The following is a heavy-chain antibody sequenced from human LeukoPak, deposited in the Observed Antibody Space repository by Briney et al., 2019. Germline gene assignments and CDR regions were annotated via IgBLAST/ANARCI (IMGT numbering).Heavy chain of an antibody. D-gene: IGHD2-15*01. Sequence: SETLSLTCTVSGASVGSSGYYWSWIRQPPGGGLEWIGYIYYISNTNYNPSLKSRVTMSVDTSKNQFSLKLSSVTAADTAVYYCARVGYCSGGSCFAEGFFDYWGQGTLVTVSS. CDR3: ARVGYCSGGSCFAEGFFDY. J-gene: IGHJ4*02. CDR2: IYYISNT. V-gene: IGHV4-61*08. CDR1: GASVGSSGYY.